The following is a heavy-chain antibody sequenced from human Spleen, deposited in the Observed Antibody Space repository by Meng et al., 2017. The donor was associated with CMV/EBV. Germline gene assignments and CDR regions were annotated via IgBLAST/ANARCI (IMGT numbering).Heavy chain of an antibody. CDR1: GYTFTGYY. J-gene: IGHJ4*02. CDR3: ARGQLPAYYFHL. CDR2: IIGILGIE. D-gene: IGHD2-2*01. Sequence: SVKVSCKASGYTFTGYYMHWVRQAPGQGLEWMGRIIGILGIEKYSQKLKGRVTISADRSTNTVYMELSSLTSEDTAVYYCARGQLPAYYFHLWGRGTLVTVSS. V-gene: IGHV1-69*04.